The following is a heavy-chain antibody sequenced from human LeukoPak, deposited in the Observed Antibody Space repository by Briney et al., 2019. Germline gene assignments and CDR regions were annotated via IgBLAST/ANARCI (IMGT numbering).Heavy chain of an antibody. V-gene: IGHV4-4*02. CDR1: GGSISNTNW. CDR3: ARDALHDKYIID. CDR2: VNLQGST. D-gene: IGHD3-10*01. Sequence: PSETLSLTCGVSGGSISNTNWWTWVRQPPGKGLGWIGEVNLQGSTNYNPSLKSRVAISVDKSENHISLKLTSVTAADTAVYYCARDALHDKYIIDWGQGTLVTVSS. J-gene: IGHJ4*02.